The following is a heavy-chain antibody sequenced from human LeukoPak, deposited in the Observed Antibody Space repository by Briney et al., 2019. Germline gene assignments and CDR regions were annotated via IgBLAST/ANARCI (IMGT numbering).Heavy chain of an antibody. J-gene: IGHJ5*02. CDR1: GFTFRNHL. CDR2: INSDGSST. Sequence: GGSLRLSCAASGFTFRNHLMHWVRQAPRKGLVWVSCINSDGSSTSYADSVKGRFTISRDNAKNTLYLQMNSLRAEDTAVYYCARDLPPVWFDPWGQGTLVTVSS. CDR3: ARDLPPVWFDP. V-gene: IGHV3-74*01.